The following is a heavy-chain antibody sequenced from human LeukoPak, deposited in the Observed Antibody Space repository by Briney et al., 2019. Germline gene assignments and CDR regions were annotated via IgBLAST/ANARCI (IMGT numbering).Heavy chain of an antibody. J-gene: IGHJ4*02. Sequence: GGSLRLSCAASGFTFSSYAMSWVRQAPGKGLEWVSGISCGGGSRYYADSVKGRFTISRDNSKNKLYLPMNRLRAEHPAVYSCAKVQYSSSWYDTDSWGQGTLVTVSS. CDR1: GFTFSSYA. D-gene: IGHD6-13*01. CDR2: ISCGGGSR. CDR3: AKVQYSSSWYDTDS. V-gene: IGHV3-23*01.